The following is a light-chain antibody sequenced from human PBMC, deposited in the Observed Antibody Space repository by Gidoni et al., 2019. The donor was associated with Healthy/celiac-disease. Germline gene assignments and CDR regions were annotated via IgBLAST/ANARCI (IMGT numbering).Light chain of an antibody. Sequence: ELVFTQSPATLSLAPGERSTLSCRASQSVSSYLAWYQQKPGQAPRLLIYDASKRATGIPARFSGSGSRTDFTLTSSSLEPEDFAVYYCQQRSNWLWTFGQGTKVEIK. CDR3: QQRSNWLWT. CDR2: DAS. CDR1: QSVSSY. V-gene: IGKV3-11*01. J-gene: IGKJ1*01.